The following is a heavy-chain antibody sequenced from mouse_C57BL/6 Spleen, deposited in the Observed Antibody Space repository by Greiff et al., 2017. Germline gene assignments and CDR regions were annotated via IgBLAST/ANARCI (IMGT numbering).Heavy chain of an antibody. CDR3: AKTYGSSHWYFDV. CDR1: GFSLTSYG. J-gene: IGHJ1*03. Sequence: VHLVESGPGLVQPSQSLSITCTVSGFSLTSYGVHWVRQSPGKGLEWLGVIWRGGSTDYNAAFMSRLSITKDNSKSQVFFKMNSLQADDTAIYYCAKTYGSSHWYFDVWGTGTTVTVSS. D-gene: IGHD1-1*01. V-gene: IGHV2-5*01. CDR2: IWRGGST.